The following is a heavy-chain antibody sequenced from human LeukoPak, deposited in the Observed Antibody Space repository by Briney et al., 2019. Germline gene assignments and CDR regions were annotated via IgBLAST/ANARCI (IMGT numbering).Heavy chain of an antibody. Sequence: SETLSLTCAVSGGSISSSNWWSWVRQPPGKGLEWIGEIYHSGSTNYNPSLKSRVTISVDTSKNQFSLKLISVTAADTAVYYCARDRTVRGGIDYWGQGTLVTVSS. V-gene: IGHV4-4*02. J-gene: IGHJ4*02. CDR2: IYHSGST. D-gene: IGHD3-10*01. CDR3: ARDRTVRGGIDY. CDR1: GGSISSSNW.